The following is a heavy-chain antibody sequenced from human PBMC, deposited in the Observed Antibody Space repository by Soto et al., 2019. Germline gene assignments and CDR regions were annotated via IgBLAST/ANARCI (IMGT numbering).Heavy chain of an antibody. J-gene: IGHJ6*03. Sequence: QVQLVESGGGVVQPGRSLRLSCAASGFTFSSYGMLWVRQAPGKGLEWVAVISYDGSNKYYADSVKGRFTISRDNSKNTLYLQMNSLRAEDTAVYYCVVPAAINYYYMDVWGKGTTVTVSS. V-gene: IGHV3-30*03. CDR3: VVPAAINYYYMDV. CDR2: ISYDGSNK. CDR1: GFTFSSYG. D-gene: IGHD2-2*02.